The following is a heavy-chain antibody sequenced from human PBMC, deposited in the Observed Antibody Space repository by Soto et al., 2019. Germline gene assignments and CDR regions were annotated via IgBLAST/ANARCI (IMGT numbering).Heavy chain of an antibody. CDR2: IYYSGST. Sequence: SETLSLTCTVSGGSISSSSYYWGWIRQPPGKGLEWIGSIYYSGSTYYNPSLKSRVTISVATSKNKFSLKLSSVTAADTTVYYCARRMNWDYYMDVWGKGTTVTVSS. CDR1: GGSISSSSYY. CDR3: ARRMNWDYYMDV. J-gene: IGHJ6*03. D-gene: IGHD7-27*01. V-gene: IGHV4-39*01.